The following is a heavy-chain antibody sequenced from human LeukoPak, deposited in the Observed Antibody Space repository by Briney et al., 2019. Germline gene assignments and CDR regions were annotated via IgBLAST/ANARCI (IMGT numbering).Heavy chain of an antibody. V-gene: IGHV4-34*01. Sequence: SETLSLTCAAYGGSFSGYYWSWIRQPPGKGLEWIGEINHSGSTKYNPSLKSRVTISVDTSKNQFSLKLSSVTAADTAVYYCARGRVSSRPRFDYWGQGTLVTVSS. CDR2: INHSGST. CDR1: GGSFSGYY. CDR3: ARGRVSSRPRFDY. D-gene: IGHD6-13*01. J-gene: IGHJ4*02.